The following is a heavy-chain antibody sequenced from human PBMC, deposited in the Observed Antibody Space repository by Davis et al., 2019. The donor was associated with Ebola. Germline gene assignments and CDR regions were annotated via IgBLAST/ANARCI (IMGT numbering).Heavy chain of an antibody. J-gene: IGHJ6*02. CDR3: ARQGILEWLPSYYYYYGMDV. Sequence: PGGSLRLSCAASGFTFSSYWMSWVRQAPGKGLEWVANIKQDGSEKYYVDSVKGRFTISRDNAKNSLYLQMNSLRAEDTAVYYCARQGILEWLPSYYYYYGMDVWGQGTTVTVSS. CDR2: IKQDGSEK. V-gene: IGHV3-7*01. CDR1: GFTFSSYW. D-gene: IGHD3-3*01.